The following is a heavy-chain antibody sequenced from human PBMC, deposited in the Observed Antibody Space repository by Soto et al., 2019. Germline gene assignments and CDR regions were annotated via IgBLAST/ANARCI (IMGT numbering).Heavy chain of an antibody. D-gene: IGHD2-2*02. J-gene: IGHJ6*02. CDR2: ISSNGGST. Sequence: GGSLRLSCSASGFTFSSYAMHWVRQAPGKGLEYVSAISSNGGSTYYADSVKGRFTISRDNSKNTLYLQMSSLRAEDTAVYYCVKGVVVVPAAIRESVTTLDYYGMDVWGQGTTVTVSS. CDR3: VKGVVVVPAAIRESVTTLDYYGMDV. CDR1: GFTFSSYA. V-gene: IGHV3-64D*08.